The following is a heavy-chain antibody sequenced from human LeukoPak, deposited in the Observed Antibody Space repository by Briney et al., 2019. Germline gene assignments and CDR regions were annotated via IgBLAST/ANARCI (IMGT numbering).Heavy chain of an antibody. CDR1: GFTVSRNY. V-gene: IGHV3-53*01. CDR3: AREGGYCTRNGCYRDAFDF. J-gene: IGHJ3*01. D-gene: IGHD2-2*01. CDR2: SYSGGDT. Sequence: GGSLRLSCAASGFTVSRNYMSWVRQAPGKGLEWVSVSYSGGDTYYPDSVKGRFTVSRDNPKNTVYLQMNSLRAEDTAAYYCAREGGYCTRNGCYRDAFDFWGQGTMVIVSS.